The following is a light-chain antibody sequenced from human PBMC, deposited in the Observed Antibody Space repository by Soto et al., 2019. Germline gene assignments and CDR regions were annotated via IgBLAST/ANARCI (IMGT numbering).Light chain of an antibody. J-gene: IGKJ2*01. CDR2: ATA. Sequence: EIVLTQSPGTLSLSPGERATLSCRASQSFSSSYLAWYQQKPDQSPRLLIYATAARAAGIPDRFSGSGSGTDFTLTISRLEPDDVAVYYCQQYDTSPPMYTFGQGTKVDI. CDR3: QQYDTSPPMYT. CDR1: QSFSSSY. V-gene: IGKV3-20*01.